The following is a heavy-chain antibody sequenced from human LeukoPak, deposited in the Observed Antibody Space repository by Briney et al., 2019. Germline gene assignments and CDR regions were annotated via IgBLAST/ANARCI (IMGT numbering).Heavy chain of an antibody. D-gene: IGHD6-6*01. CDR1: GFTFDDYG. J-gene: IGHJ4*02. Sequence: GPGGSLRLSCAASGFTFDDYGMSWVRQPPGKGLVWVSGINWNGGSTGYADSVKGRFTISIDNAKNSLYLQMNSLRAEDTALYYCAREAWGSSSFLDYWGQGTLVTVSS. CDR3: AREAWGSSSFLDY. CDR2: INWNGGST. V-gene: IGHV3-20*04.